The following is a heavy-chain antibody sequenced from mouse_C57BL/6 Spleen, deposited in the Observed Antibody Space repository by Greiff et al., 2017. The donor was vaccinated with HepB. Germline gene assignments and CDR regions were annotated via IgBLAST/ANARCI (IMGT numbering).Heavy chain of an antibody. J-gene: IGHJ2*01. CDR1: GYTFTDYE. Sequence: VQLQESGAELVRPGASVTLSCKASGYTFTDYEMHWVKQTPVHGLEWIGAIDPETGGTAYNQKFKGKAILTADKSSSTAYMELRSLTSEDTAVYYCTRRGDYTDWGQGTTLTVSS. V-gene: IGHV1-15*01. CDR2: IDPETGGT. D-gene: IGHD2-13*01. CDR3: TRRGDYTD.